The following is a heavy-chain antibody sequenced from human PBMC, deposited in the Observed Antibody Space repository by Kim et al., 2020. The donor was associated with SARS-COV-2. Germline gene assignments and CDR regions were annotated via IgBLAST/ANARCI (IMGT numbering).Heavy chain of an antibody. J-gene: IGHJ5*02. CDR3: ARAATVTTRVYNWFDP. V-gene: IGHV4-4*02. D-gene: IGHD4-17*01. CDR1: GGSISSSNW. CDR2: IYHSGST. Sequence: SETLSLTCAVSGGSISSSNWWSWVRQPPGKGLEWIGEIYHSGSTNYNPSLKSRVTISVDKSKNQFSLKLSSVTAADTAVYYCARAATVTTRVYNWFDPWGQGTLVTVSS.